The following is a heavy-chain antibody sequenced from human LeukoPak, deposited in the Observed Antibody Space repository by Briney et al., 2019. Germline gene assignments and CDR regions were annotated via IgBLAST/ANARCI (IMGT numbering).Heavy chain of an antibody. CDR3: ARRAGAYSHPYDY. D-gene: IGHD4/OR15-4a*01. Sequence: PGGSLRLSCVASGFIFTSYGMSWVRQAPGKGLEWVSAISGSGGSTYYADSVKGRFTISRDNSKNTLSLQMNSLRAEDTAVYYCARRAGAYSHPYDYWGQGTLVTVSS. CDR2: ISGSGGST. CDR1: GFIFTSYG. J-gene: IGHJ4*02. V-gene: IGHV3-23*01.